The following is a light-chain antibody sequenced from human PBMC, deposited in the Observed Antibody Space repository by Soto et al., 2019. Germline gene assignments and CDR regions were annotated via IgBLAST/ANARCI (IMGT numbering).Light chain of an antibody. CDR2: EVS. Sequence: QSALTQPASVSGSPGQSITISCTGTSSDIGAYNRVSWYQQHPGKAPKLMIFEVSNRPSGVSNRFSGSKSGNPASLTISGLHAEDEADYYCNSYTTSPTYVSGTATKVTVL. V-gene: IGLV2-14*01. CDR1: SSDIGAYNR. CDR3: NSYTTSPTYV. J-gene: IGLJ1*01.